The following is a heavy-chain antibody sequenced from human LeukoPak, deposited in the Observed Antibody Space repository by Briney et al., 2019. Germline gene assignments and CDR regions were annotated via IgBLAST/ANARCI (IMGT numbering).Heavy chain of an antibody. J-gene: IGHJ4*02. CDR2: ISGSGGST. V-gene: IGHV3-23*01. Sequence: GGSLRLSCTTSKFNFNSYGMTWVRQAPGKGLEWVSSISGSGGSTQYAASVQGRFTISRDNSKNTLYLQMNSLRAEDTAVYYCASRIAAAGFDYWGQGTLVTVSS. CDR1: KFNFNSYG. CDR3: ASRIAAAGFDY. D-gene: IGHD6-13*01.